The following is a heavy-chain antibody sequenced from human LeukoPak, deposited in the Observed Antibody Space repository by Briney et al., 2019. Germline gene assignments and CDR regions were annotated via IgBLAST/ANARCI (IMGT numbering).Heavy chain of an antibody. D-gene: IGHD3-10*01. CDR3: ATGRFGELTYYFDY. Sequence: GASVKVSCKASGYTFTSYGISWVRHAPGQGLEWMGGIIPIFGTANYAQKFQGRVTMTEDTSTDTAYMELSSLRSEDTAVYYRATGRFGELTYYFDYWGQGTLVTVSS. J-gene: IGHJ4*02. CDR2: IIPIFGTA. CDR1: GYTFTSYG. V-gene: IGHV1-69*06.